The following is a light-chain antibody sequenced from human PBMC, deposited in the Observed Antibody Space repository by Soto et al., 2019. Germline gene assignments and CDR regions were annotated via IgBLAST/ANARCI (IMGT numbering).Light chain of an antibody. J-gene: IGLJ2*01. CDR1: SSNIGSNT. V-gene: IGLV1-44*01. CDR3: AAWDDSFVV. Sequence: QPVLTQPPSASGTPGQRVTISCSGSSSNIGSNTVNWYQLFPGTAPQLLIYSNTQRPSGVPDRFSGSKSGTSASLAISGLQSEDEADYYCAAWDDSFVVFGGGTKVTVL. CDR2: SNT.